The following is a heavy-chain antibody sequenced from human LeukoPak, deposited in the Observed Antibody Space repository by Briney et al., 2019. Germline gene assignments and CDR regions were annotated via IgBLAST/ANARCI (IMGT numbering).Heavy chain of an antibody. J-gene: IGHJ6*02. CDR2: ISYDGSNI. CDR3: ARGFSGSGRFYYGMDV. Sequence: PGGSLRLSCAASGFTFSSSGMHWVRRAPGKGLEWVAVISYDGSNIYYADSVQGRFTISGDNAKNSLYLQMNSLRAEDTAVYYCARGFSGSGRFYYGMDVWGQGTTVTVSS. V-gene: IGHV3-30*03. CDR1: GFTFSSSG. D-gene: IGHD5-12*01.